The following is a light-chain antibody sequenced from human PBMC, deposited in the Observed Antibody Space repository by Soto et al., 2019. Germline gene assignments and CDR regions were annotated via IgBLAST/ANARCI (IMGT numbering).Light chain of an antibody. CDR3: ASYTIKTTYV. J-gene: IGLJ1*01. V-gene: IGLV2-14*01. CDR2: EVS. Sequence: QSALTQPASVSGSPGQSITISCTGTNVDVGGYNYVSWYQHHPGKAPKLLIFEVSNRPSGVSNRFSGSKSGNTASLTISGLQSEDEADYHCASYTIKTTYVFGSGTKVTVL. CDR1: NVDVGGYNY.